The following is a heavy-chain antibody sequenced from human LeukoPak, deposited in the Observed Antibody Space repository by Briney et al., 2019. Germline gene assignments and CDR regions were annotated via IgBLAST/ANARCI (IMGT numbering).Heavy chain of an antibody. D-gene: IGHD3-10*01. CDR2: ISHDGSNN. V-gene: IGHV3-30*03. Sequence: GGSLRLSCAASGFTFSNYGMHWVRQAPGKGLEWVVVISHDGSNNNYADSVKGRFTISRDNSKNTLYLRMNSLRAEDTAVYYCARRDLRGVSDAFDIWGQGTMVTVSS. CDR3: ARRDLRGVSDAFDI. CDR1: GFTFSNYG. J-gene: IGHJ3*02.